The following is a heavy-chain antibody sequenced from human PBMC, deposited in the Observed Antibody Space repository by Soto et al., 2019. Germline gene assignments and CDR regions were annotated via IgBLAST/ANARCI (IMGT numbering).Heavy chain of an antibody. D-gene: IGHD1-26*01. V-gene: IGHV5-10-1*01. Sequence: GESLKISCKGSGYSFTNYWISWVRQMPGKGLEWMGRIDPSDSYTKYSSSFQGHVTISADKSISTAYLQWSSLKASDTAMYYCARPEMVGATDPFDYWGQGTLVTVSS. CDR2: IDPSDSYT. CDR1: GYSFTNYW. J-gene: IGHJ4*02. CDR3: ARPEMVGATDPFDY.